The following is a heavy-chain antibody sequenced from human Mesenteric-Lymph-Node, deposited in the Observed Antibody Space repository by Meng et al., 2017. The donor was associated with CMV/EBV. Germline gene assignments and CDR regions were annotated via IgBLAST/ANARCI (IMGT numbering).Heavy chain of an antibody. V-gene: IGHV1-2*06. Sequence: YTFTDYYIHWVRQAPGQGLEWMGRVNPTSGDTNYAQKFQGRVTMTRDTSLSTAYMEVSSLKSDDTAVYYCARTPGIATPTAWWLDPWGQGTLVTVSS. CDR2: VNPTSGDT. D-gene: IGHD6-13*01. CDR3: ARTPGIATPTAWWLDP. J-gene: IGHJ5*02. CDR1: YTFTDYY.